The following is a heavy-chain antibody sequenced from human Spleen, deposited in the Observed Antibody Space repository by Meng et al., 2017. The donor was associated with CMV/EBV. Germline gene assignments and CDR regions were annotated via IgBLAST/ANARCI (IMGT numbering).Heavy chain of an antibody. Sequence: GESLKISCAASGSTFSNYGMNWVRQAPGKGLEWVALIWYHGSNKYYADSVKGRFIISRDNSNNMLYLQMNSLRVEDTAVYYCAKDGQSYNSARPLDYWGQGTLVTVSS. CDR2: IWYHGSNK. CDR1: GSTFSNYG. CDR3: AKDGQSYNSARPLDY. J-gene: IGHJ4*02. D-gene: IGHD6-19*01. V-gene: IGHV3-33*03.